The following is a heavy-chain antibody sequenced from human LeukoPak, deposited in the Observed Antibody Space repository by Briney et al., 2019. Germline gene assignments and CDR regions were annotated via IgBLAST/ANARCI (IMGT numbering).Heavy chain of an antibody. V-gene: IGHV4-59*01. D-gene: IGHD6-6*01. Sequence: PSETLSLTCTVSGGSISSYYWSWIRQPPGKGLEWIGYIYYSGSTNYNPSLKSRVTISVDTSKNQFSLKLSSVTAAGTAVYYCARGSPYSSSFCLDYWGQGTLVTVSS. J-gene: IGHJ4*02. CDR1: GGSISSYY. CDR3: ARGSPYSSSFCLDY. CDR2: IYYSGST.